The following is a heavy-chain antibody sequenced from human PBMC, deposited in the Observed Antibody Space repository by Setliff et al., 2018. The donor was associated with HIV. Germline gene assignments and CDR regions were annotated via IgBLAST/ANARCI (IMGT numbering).Heavy chain of an antibody. D-gene: IGHD1-1*01. CDR3: ARDSEPMSGTWYDY. CDR2: IYTTGIT. Sequence: PSETLSLTCTVSGGSISSGSYYWSWIRQPAGKGLEWIGRIYTTGITNYIPSLKSRVTISLDTSKNQFSLKLTSVTAADTAVYYCARDSEPMSGTWYDYWGQGTLVTVSS. V-gene: IGHV4-61*02. J-gene: IGHJ4*02. CDR1: GGSISSGSYY.